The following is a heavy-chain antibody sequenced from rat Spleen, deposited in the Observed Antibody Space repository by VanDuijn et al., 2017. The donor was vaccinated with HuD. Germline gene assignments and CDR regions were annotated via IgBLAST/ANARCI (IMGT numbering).Heavy chain of an antibody. Sequence: EVHLVESGGDLVQPGRSLKLTCAASGFTFSHYGMAWVRQAPTKGLEWVATLSYDGHTTYYRDSVKGRFTISRDIAKSTLYLQMDSLGSEDTATYYCARRHYGYTDYFDYWGQGVMVTVSS. CDR1: GFTFSHYG. CDR2: LSYDGHTT. V-gene: IGHV5-29*01. J-gene: IGHJ2*01. CDR3: ARRHYGYTDYFDY. D-gene: IGHD1-11*01.